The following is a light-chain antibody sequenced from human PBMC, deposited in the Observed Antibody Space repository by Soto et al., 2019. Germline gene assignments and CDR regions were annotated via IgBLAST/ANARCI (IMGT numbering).Light chain of an antibody. J-gene: IGKJ2*01. CDR2: GAF. CDR3: QQYHNWPPQYT. Sequence: EIVMTQSPATLSVSPGERVTLSCRASQTISDNLAWFQQKSGQAPRLLIHGAFKRATGVPDRFSGSGSGTEFTLPISSLQSEDSAVYYCQQYHNWPPQYTFGQGTKLQIK. CDR1: QTISDN. V-gene: IGKV3-15*01.